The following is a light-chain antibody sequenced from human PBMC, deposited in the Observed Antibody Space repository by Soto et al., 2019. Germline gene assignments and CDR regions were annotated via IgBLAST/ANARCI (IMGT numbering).Light chain of an antibody. V-gene: IGLV1-51*01. CDR1: RSNIGNNY. CDR3: GTWDSSLSAGL. J-gene: IGLJ2*01. Sequence: QSVLTQPPSVSAAPGQKVTISCFGSRSNIGNNYVSWYQQLPGTAPKLLIYDNNKRPSGIPDRFSGSKSGTSATLGITGLQTGDEADYYCGTWDSSLSAGLFGGGTKLTVL. CDR2: DNN.